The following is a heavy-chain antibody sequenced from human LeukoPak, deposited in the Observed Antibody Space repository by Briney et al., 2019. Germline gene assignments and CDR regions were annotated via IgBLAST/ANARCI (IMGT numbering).Heavy chain of an antibody. CDR1: AGSINSNY. Sequence: PSETLSLTCTVSAGSINSNYWSWNRQPPGKGLEWLGYIYYTGRATYHPSLKSRLTISIDTSRNQFSLNLNSVSAADTAVYYCARGGSYVSMDSWGQGTLVTVSS. J-gene: IGHJ4*02. CDR3: ARGGSYVSMDS. D-gene: IGHD3-10*01. V-gene: IGHV4-59*01. CDR2: IYYTGRA.